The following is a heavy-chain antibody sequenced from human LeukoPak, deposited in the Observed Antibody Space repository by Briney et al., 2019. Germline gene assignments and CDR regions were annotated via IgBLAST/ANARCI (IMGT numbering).Heavy chain of an antibody. CDR3: ARDEPSGSYLTYGMDV. Sequence: GASVKVSCKASGGTFSSYAISWVRQAPGQGLEWMGRIIPILGIANYAQKFQGRVTITADKSTSTAYMELSSLRSEDTAVCYCARDEPSGSYLTYGMDVWGQGTTVTVSS. CDR1: GGTFSSYA. V-gene: IGHV1-69*04. D-gene: IGHD1-26*01. CDR2: IIPILGIA. J-gene: IGHJ6*02.